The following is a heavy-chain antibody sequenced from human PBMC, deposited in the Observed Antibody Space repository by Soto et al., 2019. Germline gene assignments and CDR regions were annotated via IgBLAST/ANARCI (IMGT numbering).Heavy chain of an antibody. Sequence: GGSLRLSCAASGFTFSDYYMSWFRQAPGKGLECVSSISDSGNIIYYVDSVKGRFTISRDNPKNSLYLQMNSLRAEDTAVYYCARDPTPLGYCSGGFCTTHWGQGTLVTVSS. J-gene: IGHJ4*02. V-gene: IGHV3-11*01. CDR3: ARDPTPLGYCSGGFCTTH. CDR1: GFTFSDYY. D-gene: IGHD2-15*01. CDR2: ISDSGNII.